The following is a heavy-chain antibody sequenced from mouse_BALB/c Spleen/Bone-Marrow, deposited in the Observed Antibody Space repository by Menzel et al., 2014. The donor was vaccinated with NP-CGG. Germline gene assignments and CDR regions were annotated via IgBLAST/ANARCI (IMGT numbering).Heavy chain of an antibody. J-gene: IGHJ3*01. Sequence: VQLKESGPGLVKPSQSLSPICTVTGYSITSDYSWNWIRPFPGNKLEWMGYISYSGNTRYNPSLKSRISISRDTSKNQFFLQLNSVTTEDTATYYCARTHYYGSSYPYWGQGTLVTVSA. CDR2: ISYSGNT. CDR1: GYSITSDYS. CDR3: ARTHYYGSSYPY. D-gene: IGHD1-1*01. V-gene: IGHV3-2*02.